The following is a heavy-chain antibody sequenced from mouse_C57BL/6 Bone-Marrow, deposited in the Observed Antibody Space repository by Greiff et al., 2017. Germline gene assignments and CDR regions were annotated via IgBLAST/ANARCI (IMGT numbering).Heavy chain of an antibody. J-gene: IGHJ3*01. D-gene: IGHD2-5*01. CDR2: IYPGSGNT. Sequence: QVQLQQSGPELVKPGASVKISCKASGYSFTSYYIHWVKQRPGQGLEWIGWIYPGSGNTKYNEKFKGKATLTADKSSSTAYMQLSSLTSEDAAVYNGARNCYSNYAWFADWGQGTLVTVSA. CDR3: ARNCYSNYAWFAD. V-gene: IGHV1-66*01. CDR1: GYSFTSYY.